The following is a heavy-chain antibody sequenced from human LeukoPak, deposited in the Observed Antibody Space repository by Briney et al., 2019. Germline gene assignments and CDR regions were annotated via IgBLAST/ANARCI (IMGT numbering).Heavy chain of an antibody. V-gene: IGHV1-2*02. Sequence: ASVKVSCKASGYTFTGYYMHWVRQAPGQGLEWMGWINPNSGGTNYAQKFQGRVTITRDTSTSTAYMELSRLRADDTAVYYCARLREMATGHFQHWGQGTLVTVSS. D-gene: IGHD5-24*01. CDR1: GYTFTGYY. CDR2: INPNSGGT. CDR3: ARLREMATGHFQH. J-gene: IGHJ1*01.